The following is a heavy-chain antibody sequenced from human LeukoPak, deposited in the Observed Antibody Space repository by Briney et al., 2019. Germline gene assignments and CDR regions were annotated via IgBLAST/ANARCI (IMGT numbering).Heavy chain of an antibody. CDR1: GFAVSSNH. CDR2: IFNGGST. Sequence: GGSLRLSCAASGFAVSSNHMNWVRQAPGKGLEWVSVIFNGGSTYYADSVKGRFTISRENSKNTLYLQMNSLRAEDTAVYYCATSIVGLTYDEHFQHWGQGTLVTVSS. J-gene: IGHJ1*01. CDR3: ATSIVGLTYDEHFQH. V-gene: IGHV3-53*01. D-gene: IGHD1-26*01.